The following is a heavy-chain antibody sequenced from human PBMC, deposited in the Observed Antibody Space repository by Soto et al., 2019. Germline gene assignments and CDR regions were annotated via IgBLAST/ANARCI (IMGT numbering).Heavy chain of an antibody. V-gene: IGHV3-23*01. CDR2: ISGSGGST. J-gene: IGHJ4*02. Sequence: GGSLRLSCAASGFTFSSYAMSWVRQAPGKGLEWVSVISGSGGSTHYADSVKGRSTISRDNSKNTLYLQVNSLRAEDTAVYYCAKEADISGYHPDYWGQGTQVTVSA. CDR3: AKEADISGYHPDY. CDR1: GFTFSSYA. D-gene: IGHD3-22*01.